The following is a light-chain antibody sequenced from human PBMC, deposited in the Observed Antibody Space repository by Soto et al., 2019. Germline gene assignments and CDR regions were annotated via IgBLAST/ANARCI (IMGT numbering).Light chain of an antibody. CDR3: QHLGT. CDR1: QSISSW. Sequence: DLQMTQSPSTLSASVGDRVTITCRASQSISSWLAWYQQKPGKAPKLLIYKASSLESGVPSRFSGSGSGTEFTLTISSLQPDDFATYYCQHLGTFGQGT. V-gene: IGKV1-5*03. CDR2: KAS. J-gene: IGKJ1*01.